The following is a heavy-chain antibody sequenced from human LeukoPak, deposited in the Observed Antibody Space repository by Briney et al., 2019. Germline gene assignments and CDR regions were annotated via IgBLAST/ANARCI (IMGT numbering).Heavy chain of an antibody. CDR2: INHSGST. Sequence: SETLSLTCAVYGGSFSGYYWSWIPQPPGKGLEWIGEINHSGSTNYNPSLKSRVTISVDTSKNQFSLKLSSVTAADTAVYYCARVFARSYYYYMDVWGKGTTVTVSS. D-gene: IGHD3-10*02. J-gene: IGHJ6*03. CDR1: GGSFSGYY. CDR3: ARVFARSYYYYMDV. V-gene: IGHV4-34*01.